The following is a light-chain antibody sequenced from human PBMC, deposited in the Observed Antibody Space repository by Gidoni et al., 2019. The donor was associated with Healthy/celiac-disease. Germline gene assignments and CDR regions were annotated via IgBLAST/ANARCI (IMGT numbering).Light chain of an antibody. CDR3: QQSYSTPIT. J-gene: IGKJ5*01. CDR2: AAS. CDR1: QSISSY. V-gene: IGKV1-39*01. Sequence: DIQMTQSPSSLSVSVGDRATITCRASQSISSYLNWYQQKPGKAHKLLVYAASSLKSGVPSRFSGSGSGTDFTLTISSLQPGDFAAYYCQQSYSTPITFGQXTRLEIK.